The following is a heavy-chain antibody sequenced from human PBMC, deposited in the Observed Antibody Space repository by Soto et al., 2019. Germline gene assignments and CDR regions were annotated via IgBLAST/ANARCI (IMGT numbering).Heavy chain of an antibody. Sequence: QVQLVQSGAEVKKPGSSVKVSCKASGGTFSSYAISWVRQAPGQGLEWMGGIIPIFGTADYAQKFQGRVTITADKSPSXXYMELSSLRSEDTAVYYCALHYGSGSNYYYYGMDVWGQGTTVTVSS. CDR1: GGTFSSYA. CDR3: ALHYGSGSNYYYYGMDV. D-gene: IGHD3-10*01. CDR2: IIPIFGTA. V-gene: IGHV1-69*14. J-gene: IGHJ6*02.